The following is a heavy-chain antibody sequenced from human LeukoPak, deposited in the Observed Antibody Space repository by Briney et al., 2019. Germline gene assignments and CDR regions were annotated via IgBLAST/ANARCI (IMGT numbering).Heavy chain of an antibody. CDR1: GATFSSYA. V-gene: IGHV1-69*05. CDR3: ARVEMATIGQAGVFDY. J-gene: IGHJ4*02. CDR2: ILPIFGTA. D-gene: IGHD5-24*01. Sequence: ASVKVSCKASGATFSSYAISWVRQAPGQGLEWMGGILPIFGTANYAQKFQGRVTITTDESTSTAYMELSSLRSEDTAVYYCARVEMATIGQAGVFDYWGQGTLVTVSS.